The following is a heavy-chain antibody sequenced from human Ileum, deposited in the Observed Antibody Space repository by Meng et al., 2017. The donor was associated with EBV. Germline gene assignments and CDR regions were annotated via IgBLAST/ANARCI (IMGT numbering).Heavy chain of an antibody. V-gene: IGHV4-4*02. CDR1: GGSIISSNW. J-gene: IGHJ4*02. CDR3: ASFPPPGKQWLVTDY. Sequence: QVQLPEAGLGLVEPAGTLSLTCAVAGGSIISSNWCGWVRQPPGKGLEWIGEIYHSRSNNNNPSLKSRVTISVDKSMNQFSLKLSSVTAADTAVYYCASFPPPGKQWLVTDYWGQGTLVTVSS. D-gene: IGHD6-19*01. CDR2: IYHSRSN.